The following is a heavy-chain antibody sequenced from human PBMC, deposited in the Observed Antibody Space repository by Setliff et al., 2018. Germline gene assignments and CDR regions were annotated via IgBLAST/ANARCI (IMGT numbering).Heavy chain of an antibody. J-gene: IGHJ3*02. D-gene: IGHD4-17*01. CDR1: GYTFTNYG. Sequence: ASVKVSCKASGYTFTNYGISWVRQAPGQGLEWMGWISASNGNTNSAQKLQGRVTMTTDTSTSTAYMELRSLRSDDTAVYYCARGSPTVVTHIRAFDIWGQGTMVTVSS. V-gene: IGHV1-18*01. CDR2: ISASNGNT. CDR3: ARGSPTVVTHIRAFDI.